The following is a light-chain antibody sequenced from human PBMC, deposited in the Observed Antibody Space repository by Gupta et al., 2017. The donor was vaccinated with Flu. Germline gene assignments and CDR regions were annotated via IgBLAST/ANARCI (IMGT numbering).Light chain of an antibody. Sequence: GTLSLSPGERATLSWRAGQSVISNYVAWYQLKPGQAPRLLIYGASSRAPGIPDRFSGSGSGTDFSLTISRLEPEDFAVYYCHQYGNSPQTFGQGTRVDIE. CDR2: GAS. CDR1: QSVISNY. J-gene: IGKJ1*01. V-gene: IGKV3-20*01. CDR3: HQYGNSPQT.